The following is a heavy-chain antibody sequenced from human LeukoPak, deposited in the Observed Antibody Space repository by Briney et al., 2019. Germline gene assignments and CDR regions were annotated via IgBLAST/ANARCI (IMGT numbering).Heavy chain of an antibody. CDR1: GGSSSGYY. D-gene: IGHD5-24*01. V-gene: IGHV4-34*01. CDR2: INHSGST. Sequence: SETLSLTCAVYGGSSSGYYWSWIRQPPGKGLEWIGEINHSGSTNYNPSLKSRVTISVDTSKNQFSLKLSSVTAADTAVYYCARGLEMATIEASFDYWGQGTLVTVSS. CDR3: ARGLEMATIEASFDY. J-gene: IGHJ4*02.